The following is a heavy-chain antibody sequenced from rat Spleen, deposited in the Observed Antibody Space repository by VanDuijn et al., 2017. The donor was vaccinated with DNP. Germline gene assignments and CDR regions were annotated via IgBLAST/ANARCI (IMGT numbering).Heavy chain of an antibody. CDR3: ARWRIGPHYFDY. V-gene: IGHV3-1*01. CDR2: ISYSGTT. J-gene: IGHJ2*01. D-gene: IGHD1-11*01. CDR1: GYSITSNY. Sequence: EVQLQESGPGLVKPSQSLSLTCSVTGYSITSNYWAWIRKFPGNKMQYIGHISYSGTTNYNPSLKSRISITRDTSKTQFFLHLHSVTTEDTATFYCARWRIGPHYFDYWGQGVMVTVSS.